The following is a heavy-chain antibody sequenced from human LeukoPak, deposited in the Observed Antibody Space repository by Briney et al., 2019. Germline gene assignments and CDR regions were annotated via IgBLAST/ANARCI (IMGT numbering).Heavy chain of an antibody. Sequence: GASVKVSCKASGYTLTSYYMHWVRQGPGQGLEWMGMINPSGGSTTYAQKFQDRVTMTRDTSTSTVSMDLSSLRSDDTAVYYCARGRFGGGDYWGQGTLVTVSS. CDR1: GYTLTSYY. D-gene: IGHD3-10*01. CDR2: INPSGGST. V-gene: IGHV1-46*01. J-gene: IGHJ4*02. CDR3: ARGRFGGGDY.